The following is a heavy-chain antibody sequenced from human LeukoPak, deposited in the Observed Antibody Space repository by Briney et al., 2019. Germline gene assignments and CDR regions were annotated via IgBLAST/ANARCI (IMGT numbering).Heavy chain of an antibody. V-gene: IGHV3-11*04. D-gene: IGHD4/OR15-4a*01. CDR1: GFTFTDYY. Sequence: AGGSLRLSCAVSGFTFTDYYMSWIRQAPGKGLEWISHISPTHTARSYADSVKGRFTISRDSAKNSLYLQMNSLRAEDTAVYYCARVLGAPSRAADFWGQGTLVTVSS. J-gene: IGHJ4*02. CDR2: ISPTHTAR. CDR3: ARVLGAPSRAADF.